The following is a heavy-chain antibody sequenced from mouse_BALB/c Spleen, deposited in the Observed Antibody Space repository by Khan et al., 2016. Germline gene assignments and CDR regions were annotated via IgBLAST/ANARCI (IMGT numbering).Heavy chain of an antibody. Sequence: QVQLQQSGAELARPGASVKLSCKASGYTFTSYWMQWVKQRPGQGLEWIGAIYPGDGDTRYTQKFKGKATLTADKSSSTAYMQLSSFASEDSAVYYCARSGSKYAMDYWGQGTSVTVSS. J-gene: IGHJ4*01. D-gene: IGHD3-1*01. CDR3: ARSGSKYAMDY. CDR2: IYPGDGDT. V-gene: IGHV1-87*01. CDR1: GYTFTSYW.